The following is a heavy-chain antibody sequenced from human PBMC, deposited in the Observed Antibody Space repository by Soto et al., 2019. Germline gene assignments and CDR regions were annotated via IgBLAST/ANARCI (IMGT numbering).Heavy chain of an antibody. D-gene: IGHD5-12*01. V-gene: IGHV1-69*06. J-gene: IGHJ4*02. CDR1: GGAFGSYA. CDR3: ARGDSGYDLAY. Sequence: SAKVCCEASGGAFGSYAISWGRQAPGQGLEWMGGIIPIFGTANYAQKFQGRVTITADKSTSTAYMELSSLRSEDTAVYYCARGDSGYDLAYRGQGTLVTVSS. CDR2: IIPIFGTA.